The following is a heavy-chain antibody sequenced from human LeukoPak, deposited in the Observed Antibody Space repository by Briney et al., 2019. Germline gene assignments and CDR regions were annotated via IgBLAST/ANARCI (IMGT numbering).Heavy chain of an antibody. Sequence: GGSLRLSCAASGFTFSSYAMHWVRQAPGKGLEWVAVISYDGSNKYYADSVKGRFTISRDNSKNTLYLQMNSLRAEDTALYYCARGLILRYFDWWGLNWFDPWGQGTLVTVSS. D-gene: IGHD3-9*01. CDR3: ARGLILRYFDWWGLNWFDP. CDR1: GFTFSSYA. CDR2: ISYDGSNK. J-gene: IGHJ5*02. V-gene: IGHV3-30-3*01.